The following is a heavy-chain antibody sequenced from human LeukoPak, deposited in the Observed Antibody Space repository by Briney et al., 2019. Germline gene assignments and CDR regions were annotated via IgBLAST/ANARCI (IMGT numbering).Heavy chain of an antibody. Sequence: GESLKISCKGSGYSFTAYWIAWVRQMPGKGLEWMGIIYPGDSNTRFSPSFQGQVTISADKSISTAYLQWSSLKASDTAMYYCARGRTGTTPHFDYWGQGTLVSVSS. J-gene: IGHJ4*02. CDR1: GYSFTAYW. V-gene: IGHV5-51*01. D-gene: IGHD1-7*01. CDR2: IYPGDSNT. CDR3: ARGRTGTTPHFDY.